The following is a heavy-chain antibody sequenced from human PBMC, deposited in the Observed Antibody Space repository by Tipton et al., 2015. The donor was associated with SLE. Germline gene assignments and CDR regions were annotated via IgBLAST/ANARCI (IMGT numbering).Heavy chain of an antibody. V-gene: IGHV3-30*18. Sequence: SLRLSCAASGFTFSSYGMHWVRQAPGKGLEWVAVISYDGSNKYYADSVKGRFTISRDNSKNTLYLQMNSLRAEDTAVYYCAKEIAVAGGDYWGQGTLVTVSS. CDR3: AKEIAVAGGDY. CDR2: ISYDGSNK. CDR1: GFTFSSYG. J-gene: IGHJ4*02. D-gene: IGHD6-19*01.